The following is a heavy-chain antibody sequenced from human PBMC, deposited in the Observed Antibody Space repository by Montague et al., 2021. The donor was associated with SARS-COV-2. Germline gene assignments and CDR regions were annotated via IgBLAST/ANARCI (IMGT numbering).Heavy chain of an antibody. V-gene: IGHV4-4*07. Sequence: SETLSLTCTVSGGSISGYYWSWFRQSAGKGLEWIGRIYNSGSTSYKPSLKSRVTMSVDTSKNQFSLKLSSVTAADTAVYYCVRDQGRSNWNYPDYWGQGTLVTVSS. CDR3: VRDQGRSNWNYPDY. CDR1: GGSISGYY. CDR2: IYNSGST. J-gene: IGHJ4*02. D-gene: IGHD1-20*01.